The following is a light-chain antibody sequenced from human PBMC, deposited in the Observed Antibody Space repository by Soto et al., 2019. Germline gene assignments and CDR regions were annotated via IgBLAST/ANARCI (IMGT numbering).Light chain of an antibody. CDR1: QSISSY. CDR3: QQRYNFWT. J-gene: IGKJ1*01. Sequence: EIVLTQSPATLSLSPGERATLSCRASQSISSYLAWYQQKPGQAPRLLISDSSNRATGVPARFSGSGSGTDFTLTISSLEPEDFAVYYCQQRYNFWTFGQ. V-gene: IGKV3-11*01. CDR2: DSS.